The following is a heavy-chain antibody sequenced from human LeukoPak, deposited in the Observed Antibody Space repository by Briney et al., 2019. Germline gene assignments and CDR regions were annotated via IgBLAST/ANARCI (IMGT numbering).Heavy chain of an antibody. CDR2: INTDGFST. CDR3: ARGESYSSGWYDDFDY. CDR1: GLTFSSYW. Sequence: GGSLRLSCAASGLTFSSYWMHWVRQAPGKGLVWVSRINTDGFSTSYADSVKGRFTISRDNAKSTLYLQMSSLRAEDTAVYYCARGESYSSGWYDDFDYWGQGTLVTVSS. V-gene: IGHV3-74*01. D-gene: IGHD6-19*01. J-gene: IGHJ4*02.